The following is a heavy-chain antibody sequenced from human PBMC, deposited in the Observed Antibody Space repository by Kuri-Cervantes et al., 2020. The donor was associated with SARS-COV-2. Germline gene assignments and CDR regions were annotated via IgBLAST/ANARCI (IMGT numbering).Heavy chain of an antibody. CDR3: ARTLDYYGSGTYCFDY. V-gene: IGHV4-61*01. CDR1: GGSVSSGSHY. Sequence: GSLRLSCIVSGGSVSSGSHYWSWIRQPPGKGLEWIGYIYYSGSTKYNPSLKSRVTMSVDTSKNQFSLKLNSVTPADTAVYYCARTLDYYGSGTYCFDYWGRGTLVTVSS. J-gene: IGHJ4*02. D-gene: IGHD3-10*01. CDR2: IYYSGST.